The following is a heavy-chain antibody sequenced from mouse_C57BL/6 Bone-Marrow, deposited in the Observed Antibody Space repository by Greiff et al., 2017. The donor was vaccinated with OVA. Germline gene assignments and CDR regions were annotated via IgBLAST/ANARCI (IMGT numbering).Heavy chain of an antibody. CDR2: ISDGGSYT. J-gene: IGHJ4*01. CDR1: GFTFSSYA. V-gene: IGHV5-4*03. CDR3: ARVDGYYEGYAMDY. Sequence: EVMLVESGGGLVKPGGSLKLSCAASGFTFSSYAMSWVRQTPEKRLEWVATISDGGSYTYYPDNVKGRFTISRDNAKHNLYLQMSHLKSEDTAMYYCARVDGYYEGYAMDYWGQGTSVTVSS. D-gene: IGHD2-3*01.